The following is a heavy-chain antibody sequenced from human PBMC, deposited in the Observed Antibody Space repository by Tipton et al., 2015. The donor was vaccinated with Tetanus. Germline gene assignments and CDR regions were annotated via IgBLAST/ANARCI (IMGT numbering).Heavy chain of an antibody. CDR2: VFYSGST. V-gene: IGHV4-59*01. CDR1: GCSISSYY. CDR3: ARSGGRRYAFDI. Sequence: TLSLTCTLSGCSISSYYWSWVRQPPGKGLEWLGYVFYSGSTDLNPSLKSRVTISVDTSNNLLSLKLTSVTTADTAVYYCARSGGRRYAFDIWGQGTMVTVSS. J-gene: IGHJ3*02. D-gene: IGHD3-16*01.